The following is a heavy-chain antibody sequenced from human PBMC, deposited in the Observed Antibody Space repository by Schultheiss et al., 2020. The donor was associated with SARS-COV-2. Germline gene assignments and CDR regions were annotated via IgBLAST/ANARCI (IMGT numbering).Heavy chain of an antibody. CDR1: GGSFSGYY. Sequence: SETLSLTCAVYGGSFSGYYWGWIRQPPGKGLEWIGYIYYSGSTYYNPSLKSLVTISVDTSKNQFSLKLSSVTAADTAVYYCASLSSSLGGMDVWGQGTTVTVSS. CDR2: IYYSGST. CDR3: ASLSSSLGGMDV. J-gene: IGHJ6*02. V-gene: IGHV4-34*09. D-gene: IGHD6-6*01.